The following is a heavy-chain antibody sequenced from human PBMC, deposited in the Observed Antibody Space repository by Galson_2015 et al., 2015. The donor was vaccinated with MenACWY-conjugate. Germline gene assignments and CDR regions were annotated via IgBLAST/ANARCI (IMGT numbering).Heavy chain of an antibody. CDR2: TYYRSKWYN. V-gene: IGHV6-1*01. J-gene: IGHJ4*02. CDR1: GDSVSSNSAA. Sequence: CAISGDSVSSNSAAWNWIRQSPSRGLEWLGKTYYRSKWYNDYAVSVKSRITINPGTSNNQFSLQLNSVTPDDTAVYYCVREGYYFDYWGQGTLVTVSS. CDR3: VREGYYFDY.